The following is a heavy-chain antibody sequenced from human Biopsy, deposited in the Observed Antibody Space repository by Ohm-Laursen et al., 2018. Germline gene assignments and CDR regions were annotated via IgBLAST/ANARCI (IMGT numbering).Heavy chain of an antibody. V-gene: IGHV2-5*02. Sequence: TQTLTLTFSFSGFSLTNGGLSVGWIRQSPGRALEWLGLIYGDDNKRYSPSLKSRLLIIKDTSKNQVVLTLTNVDPVDTGTYYCAHRQKWTFDFWGQGTLVTVSS. CDR1: GFSLTNGGLS. J-gene: IGHJ4*02. CDR2: IYGDDNK. D-gene: IGHD1-26*01. CDR3: AHRQKWTFDF.